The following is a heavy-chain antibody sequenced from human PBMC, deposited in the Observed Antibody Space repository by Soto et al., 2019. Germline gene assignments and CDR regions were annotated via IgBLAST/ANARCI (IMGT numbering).Heavy chain of an antibody. CDR2: ISTYNGHT. Sequence: ASVKVSCKASGYTFFSYGISWVRQAPGQGLEWMGWISTYNGHTSYAQNLQGRVTMTTDTSTRTAYMELRSLRSDDTAVYYCARKSSSSSWFDPWGQGPLVTASS. D-gene: IGHD6-6*01. V-gene: IGHV1-18*01. CDR3: ARKSSSSSWFDP. CDR1: GYTFFSYG. J-gene: IGHJ5*02.